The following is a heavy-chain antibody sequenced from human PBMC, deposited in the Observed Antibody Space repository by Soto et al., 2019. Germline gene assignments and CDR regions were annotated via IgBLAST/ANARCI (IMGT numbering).Heavy chain of an antibody. CDR3: VKGLAASGTWMYYFDH. D-gene: IGHD1-26*01. J-gene: IGHJ4*02. CDR2: ILWNSGNI. Sequence: EVQLVESGGGLVQPGRSLRLSCEASGFFFEDFAMHWVRQAPGKGLEWVSTILWNSGNIGYADSVRGRFTISRDNAKKSLYLQMNSLRPDDTALYYCVKGLAASGTWMYYFDHWGQGTLVTVSS. V-gene: IGHV3-9*01. CDR1: GFFFEDFA.